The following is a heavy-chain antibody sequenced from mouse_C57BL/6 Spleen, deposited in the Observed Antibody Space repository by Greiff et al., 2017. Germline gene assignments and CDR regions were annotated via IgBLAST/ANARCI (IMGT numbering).Heavy chain of an antibody. D-gene: IGHD2-1*01. CDR2: IHPNSGST. V-gene: IGHV1-64*01. CDR1: GYTFTSYW. J-gene: IGHJ1*03. Sequence: VQLQQPGAELVKPGASVKLSCKASGYTFTSYWMHWVKQRPGQGLEWIGMIHPNSGSTNYNEKFKSKATLTVDKSSSTAYMQLSSLTSEDSAVYYCARQDLYGNYGYFDVWGTGTTVTVSS. CDR3: ARQDLYGNYGYFDV.